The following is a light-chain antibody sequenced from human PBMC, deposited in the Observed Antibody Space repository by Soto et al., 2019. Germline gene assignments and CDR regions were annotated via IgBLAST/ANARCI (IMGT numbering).Light chain of an antibody. CDR3: CSYAGSLAYV. CDR1: SSDVGSYNL. Sequence: QSALTQPASVSGSSGQSITISCTGTSSDVGSYNLVSWYQQHPGKAPKLMIYEVSKRPSGVSNRFSGSKSGNTASLTISGLQAEDEADYYCCSYAGSLAYVFGTGTKVTVL. J-gene: IGLJ1*01. V-gene: IGLV2-23*02. CDR2: EVS.